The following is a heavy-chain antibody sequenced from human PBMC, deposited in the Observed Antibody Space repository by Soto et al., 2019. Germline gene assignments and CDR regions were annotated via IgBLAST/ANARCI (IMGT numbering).Heavy chain of an antibody. CDR1: GYTFTAYH. J-gene: IGHJ6*02. CDR3: VRNIYYYYGRGSVNGDWV. CDR2: INPKFGDT. D-gene: IGHD3-10*02. V-gene: IGHV1-2*02. Sequence: QVQLVQSGAEVKEPGDSVRVSCEASGYTFTAYHIHWVRQAPGQGLEWMGWINPKFGDTTYAQDFQGRVSMTRDMSISTVYVELSRLTSDETAIYYWVRNIYYYYGRGSVNGDWVCVQGTTVTVFS.